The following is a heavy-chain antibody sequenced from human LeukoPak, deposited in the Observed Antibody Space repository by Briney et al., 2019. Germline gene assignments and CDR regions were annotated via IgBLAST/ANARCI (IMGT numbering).Heavy chain of an antibody. D-gene: IGHD3-22*01. CDR1: GGSISSSSYY. CDR2: MYYSGST. J-gene: IGHJ4*02. CDR3: VRLNGGYYEAIFDY. Sequence: KPSETLSLTCTVSGGSISSSSYYWGWIRQPPGMGLECIGSMYYSGSTYYNPPLKSRVTISVDTSKNQFSLNLRSVTAADTAVYYCVRLNGGYYEAIFDYWGQGTLVTVSS. V-gene: IGHV4-39*01.